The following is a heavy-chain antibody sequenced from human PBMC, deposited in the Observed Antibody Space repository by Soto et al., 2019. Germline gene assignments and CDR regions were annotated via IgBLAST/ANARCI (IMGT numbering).Heavy chain of an antibody. CDR2: FYNTGFI. J-gene: IGHJ5*02. CDR1: GFTVSVDS. CDR3: ARHDWLDP. Sequence: EGSLRLSCAASGFTVSVDSMIWVRQAPGKGLEWVSLFYNTGFIHYAYSLKGRFTISRDNSKNTLYLQMNSLRAEDTAVYFCARHDWLDPWGQGTLVTVSS. V-gene: IGHV3-53*01.